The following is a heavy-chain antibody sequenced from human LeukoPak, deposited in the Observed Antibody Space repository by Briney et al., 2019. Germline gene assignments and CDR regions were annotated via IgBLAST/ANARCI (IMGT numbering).Heavy chain of an antibody. CDR1: GFTFSIHG. CDR3: ARVGRGLYSMDV. D-gene: IGHD3-10*01. Sequence: GGSLRLSCAASGFTFSIHGMNWVRQTPGKGLEWVSYIINSGGTIYYADSVQGRFTISRDNAKNSLYLQMNSLRDEDTAVYYCARVGRGLYSMDVWGQGTTVAVSS. CDR2: IINSGGTI. J-gene: IGHJ6*02. V-gene: IGHV3-48*02.